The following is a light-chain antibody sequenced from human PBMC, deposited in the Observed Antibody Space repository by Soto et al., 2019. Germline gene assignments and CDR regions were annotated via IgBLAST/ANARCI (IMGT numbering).Light chain of an antibody. CDR3: AAWDDTLKTWV. J-gene: IGLJ3*02. CDR2: TGN. CDR1: FSNIGSHT. V-gene: IGLV1-44*01. Sequence: QSVLTQPPSASGTPGQRVTISCSGSFSNIGSHTVNWYQQLPGTAPKLLIYTGNQRPSGVPDRFSDSKSGTSASLAISGLHSEDEADYYCAAWDDTLKTWVFGGGTKLTVL.